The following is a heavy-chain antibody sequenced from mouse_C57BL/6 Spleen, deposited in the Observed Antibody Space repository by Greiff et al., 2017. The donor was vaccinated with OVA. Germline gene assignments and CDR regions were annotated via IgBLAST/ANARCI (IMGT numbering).Heavy chain of an antibody. D-gene: IGHD1-1*01. CDR3: ARRGIITTEWFAY. CDR1: GYTFTDYN. V-gene: IGHV1-22*01. Sequence: SGPELVKPGASVKMSCKASGYTFTDYNMHWVKQSHGKSLEWIGYINPNNGGTSYNQKFKGKATLTVNKSSSTAYMELRSLTSEDSAVYYCARRGIITTEWFAYWGQGALVTVSA. CDR2: INPNNGGT. J-gene: IGHJ3*01.